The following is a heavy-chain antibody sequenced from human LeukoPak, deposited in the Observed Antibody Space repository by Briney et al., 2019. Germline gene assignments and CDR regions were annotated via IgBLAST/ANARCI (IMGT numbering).Heavy chain of an antibody. D-gene: IGHD3-10*01. J-gene: IGHJ4*02. V-gene: IGHV4-59*01. Sequence: SETLSLTCTVSGGSISSYYWSWIRQPPGKGLEWIGYIYYSGSTNYNPFLKSRVTISVDTSKNQFSLKLSSVTAADTAVYYCARAGPHYYGSGSYYFDYWGQGTLVTVSS. CDR2: IYYSGST. CDR1: GGSISSYY. CDR3: ARAGPHYYGSGSYYFDY.